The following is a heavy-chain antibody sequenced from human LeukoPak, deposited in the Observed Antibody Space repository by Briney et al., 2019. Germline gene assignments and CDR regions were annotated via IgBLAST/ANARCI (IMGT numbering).Heavy chain of an antibody. CDR3: AKDGDRGPIGY. J-gene: IGHJ4*02. D-gene: IGHD5-24*01. Sequence: PGGSLRLSCAASGFTVKDSDMSWIRQAPGKGLEWVSVIYSGGSTYYADSVKGRFIISRDNSKNTLYLQMNRLRPEDTAVYYCAKDGDRGPIGYWGQGTLVTVSS. CDR1: GFTVKDSD. V-gene: IGHV3-66*02. CDR2: IYSGGST.